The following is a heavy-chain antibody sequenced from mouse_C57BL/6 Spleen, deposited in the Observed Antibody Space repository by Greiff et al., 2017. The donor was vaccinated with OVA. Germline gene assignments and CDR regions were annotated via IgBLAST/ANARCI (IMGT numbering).Heavy chain of an antibody. V-gene: IGHV1-4*01. D-gene: IGHD1-1*01. CDR2: INPSSGYT. Sequence: VKLQESGAELARPGASVKMSCKASGYTFTSYTMHWVKQRPGQGLEWIGYINPSSGYTKYNQKFKDKATLTADKSSSTAYMQLSSLTSEDSAVYYCASPYGSTHFDYWGQGTTLTVSS. CDR3: ASPYGSTHFDY. CDR1: GYTFTSYT. J-gene: IGHJ2*01.